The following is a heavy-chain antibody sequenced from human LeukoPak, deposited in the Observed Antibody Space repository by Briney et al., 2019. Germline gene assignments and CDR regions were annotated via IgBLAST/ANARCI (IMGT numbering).Heavy chain of an antibody. CDR1: SYTFTSYG. CDR3: ASSPVQLWRRNDYYYMDV. D-gene: IGHD5-18*01. CDR2: ISAYNGNT. J-gene: IGHJ6*03. V-gene: IGHV1-18*01. Sequence: ASVKVSCKASSYTFTSYGISWVRQAPGQGLECMGWISAYNGNTNYAQKLQGRVTMTTDTSTSTAYMELRSLRSDDTAVYYCASSPVQLWRRNDYYYMDVWGNGTTVTVSS.